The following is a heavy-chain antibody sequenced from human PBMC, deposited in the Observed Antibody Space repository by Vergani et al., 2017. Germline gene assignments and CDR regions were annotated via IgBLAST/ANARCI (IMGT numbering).Heavy chain of an antibody. V-gene: IGHV3-9*01. J-gene: IGHJ4*02. D-gene: IGHD1-26*01. CDR2: ISCNSGSI. CDR1: GFTCDDYA. Sequence: EVQLVESGGGLVQPGRYLRLSCAASGFTCDDYAMHWFRQAPGKGLEWVSGISCNSGSIGYADSVKGRFTISRDNSKNTLYLQMNSLRAEDTAVYYCGTQWGLWTPIDYWGQGTLVTVSS. CDR3: GTQWGLWTPIDY.